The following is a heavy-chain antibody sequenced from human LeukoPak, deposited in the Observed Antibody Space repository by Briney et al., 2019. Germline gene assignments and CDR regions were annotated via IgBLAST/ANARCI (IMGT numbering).Heavy chain of an antibody. D-gene: IGHD3-16*02. V-gene: IGHV3-21*01. CDR3: AKDSTIEMITFGGVIAESSFSLGC. Sequence: PGGSLRLSCAASGFTFSRHSINWVRQAPGKGLEWVSSISSSSSYIYYADSVKGRFTISRDNAKNSLYLQMNSLRAEDTAVYYCAKDSTIEMITFGGVIAESSFSLGCWGQGTLVTVSS. J-gene: IGHJ4*02. CDR2: ISSSSSYI. CDR1: GFTFSRHS.